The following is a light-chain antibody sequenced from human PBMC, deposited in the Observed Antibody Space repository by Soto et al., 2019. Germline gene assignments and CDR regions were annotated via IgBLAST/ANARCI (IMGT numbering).Light chain of an antibody. CDR2: EVF. V-gene: IGLV2-8*01. Sequence: QSVLTQPPSASGSPGQSVTISCTGTSSDIGRFNYVSWYQQHPGKAPKLLHYEVFHRPSGIPDRFSGSKSGHTASLTVSGLRADDEATYYCSSYAGSDFVVFGGGTKLTVL. J-gene: IGLJ2*01. CDR1: SSDIGRFNY. CDR3: SSYAGSDFVV.